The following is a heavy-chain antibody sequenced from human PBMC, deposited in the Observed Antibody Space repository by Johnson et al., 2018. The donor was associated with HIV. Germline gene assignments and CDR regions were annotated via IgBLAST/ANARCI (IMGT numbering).Heavy chain of an antibody. CDR1: GFTFSDYY. CDR3: ARIPGSGWEHDAFDI. Sequence: QMLLVESGGGLVKPGGSLRLSCVASGFTFSDYYMTWIRQAPREGLEWVSYISSSGSTIYYADSVKGRFTISRDNARNSLFLQMNSLRAEDTAVYYCARIPGSGWEHDAFDIWGQGTLVTVSS. D-gene: IGHD6-19*01. V-gene: IGHV3-11*04. CDR2: ISSSGSTI. J-gene: IGHJ3*02.